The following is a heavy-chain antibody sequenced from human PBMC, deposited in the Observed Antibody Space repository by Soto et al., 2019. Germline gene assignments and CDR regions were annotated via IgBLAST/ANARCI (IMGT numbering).Heavy chain of an antibody. V-gene: IGHV3-30*18. CDR2: ISYDGSNK. Sequence: PGGSLRLSCAASGFTFSSYGMHWVRQAPGKGLEWVAVISYDGSNKYYADSVKGRFTISRDNSKNTLYLQMNSLRAEDTAVYYCAKDLWFGELSGYGMDVWGQGTTVTVSS. CDR1: GFTFSSYG. D-gene: IGHD3-10*01. CDR3: AKDLWFGELSGYGMDV. J-gene: IGHJ6*02.